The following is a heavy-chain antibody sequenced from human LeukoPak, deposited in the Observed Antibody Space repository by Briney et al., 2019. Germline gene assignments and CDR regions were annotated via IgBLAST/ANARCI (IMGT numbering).Heavy chain of an antibody. CDR2: ISGSGDST. CDR1: GFTFSIYA. V-gene: IGHV3-23*01. Sequence: GGSLRLSCAASGFTFSIYAMNWVRQAPGKGLEWVSCISGSGDSTNYADSVKGRFTISRDNSKNTLYLQVNSLRAEDTAVYYCVKDWPFYDSSGSNWFDPWGQGTLVTVSS. D-gene: IGHD3-22*01. CDR3: VKDWPFYDSSGSNWFDP. J-gene: IGHJ5*02.